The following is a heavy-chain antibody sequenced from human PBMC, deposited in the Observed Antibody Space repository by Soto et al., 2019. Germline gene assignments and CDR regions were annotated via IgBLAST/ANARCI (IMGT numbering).Heavy chain of an antibody. D-gene: IGHD1-26*01. CDR2: INAGNGNT. J-gene: IGHJ4*02. CDR1: GYTFTSYA. CDR3: ARGLGLYYFDY. Sequence: QVQLVQSGAEVKKPGASVKVSCKASGYTFTSYAMHWVRQAPGQRLEWMGWINAGNGNTKYSQKFQGRVPITRDTSASTAYMELSSLRSEDTAVYYCARGLGLYYFDYWGQGTLVTVSS. V-gene: IGHV1-3*01.